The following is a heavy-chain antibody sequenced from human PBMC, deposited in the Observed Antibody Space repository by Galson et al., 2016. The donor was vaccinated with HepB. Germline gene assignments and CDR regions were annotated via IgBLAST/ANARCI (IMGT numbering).Heavy chain of an antibody. Sequence: SLRLSCAASGFTFNNYGMTWVRQPPGKGLEVVSSISRSGDSTDCADSVKGRFTISRDNSKNTLYLQMNSLRAEDTAVYYCVQGSTAPAVWGKGTAVTVSS. CDR3: VQGSTAPAV. D-gene: IGHD2-2*01. CDR2: ISRSGDST. J-gene: IGHJ6*04. CDR1: GFTFNNYG. V-gene: IGHV3-23*01.